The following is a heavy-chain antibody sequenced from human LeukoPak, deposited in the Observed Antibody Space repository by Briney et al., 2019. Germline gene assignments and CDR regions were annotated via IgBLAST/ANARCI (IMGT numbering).Heavy chain of an antibody. D-gene: IGHD3-10*01. V-gene: IGHV4-59*01. CDR2: ISYSGST. J-gene: IGHJ6*03. CDR3: ARSIILVRGIIYFFYYYMDV. Sequence: SETLSLTCTVSGDSIISYHWTWIRQSPGKGLEWIGYISYSGSTNSNPSLKSRVTMSVDTSKNQFSLKLNSVTAADTAAYYCARSIILVRGIIYFFYYYMDVWGKGTTVTVSS. CDR1: GDSIISYH.